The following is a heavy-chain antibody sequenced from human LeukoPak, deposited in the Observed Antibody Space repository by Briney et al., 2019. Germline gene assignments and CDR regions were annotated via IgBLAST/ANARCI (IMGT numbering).Heavy chain of an antibody. J-gene: IGHJ4*02. D-gene: IGHD3-22*01. CDR1: GSTFSSYG. CDR2: IGVGGTT. CDR3: AKTQGYYDC. V-gene: IGHV3-23*01. Sequence: GGSLRLSCAASGSTFSSYGMNWVRQAPGKGLEWVSGIGVGGTTYYADSVKGRFTISRDTSKNTLYLQMNSLRAEDTAVYYCAKTQGYYDCWGQGTLVTVFS.